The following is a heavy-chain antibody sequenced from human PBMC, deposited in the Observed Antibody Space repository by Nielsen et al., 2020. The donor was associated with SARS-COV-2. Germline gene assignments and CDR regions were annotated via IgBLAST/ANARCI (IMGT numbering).Heavy chain of an antibody. CDR1: GSSISRYY. Sequence: SETLSLTCTVSGSSISRYYWSWIRQPPGKGLEWIAYIYYSGATNYNPSLKSRVTISADTSKNQFSLKLRSVTAADTAVYYCAREYSSSPGAFDIWGQGTMVTVSS. CDR2: IYYSGAT. D-gene: IGHD6-6*01. CDR3: AREYSSSPGAFDI. V-gene: IGHV4-59*01. J-gene: IGHJ3*02.